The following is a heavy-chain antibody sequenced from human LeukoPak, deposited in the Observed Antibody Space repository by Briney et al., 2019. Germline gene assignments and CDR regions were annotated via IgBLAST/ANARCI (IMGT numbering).Heavy chain of an antibody. Sequence: PSETLSLTCAVSGGSISSYYWSWIRQPAVKGLECIGRIFTSGSTNYNPSLKSRVTMSIDTSKNQFSQKVRSVTAADTAVYYCARGGPGNFAYWGQRTLVTVSS. J-gene: IGHJ4*02. CDR3: ARGGPGNFAY. D-gene: IGHD2-2*01. CDR1: GGSISSYY. V-gene: IGHV4-4*07. CDR2: IFTSGST.